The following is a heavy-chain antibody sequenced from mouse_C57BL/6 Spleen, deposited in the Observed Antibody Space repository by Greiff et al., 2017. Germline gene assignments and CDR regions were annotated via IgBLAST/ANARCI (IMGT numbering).Heavy chain of an antibody. CDR3: ARLTTVVATLDY. D-gene: IGHD1-1*01. CDR1: GYTFTSYW. V-gene: IGHV1-64*01. CDR2: IHPNSGST. Sequence: QDQLQQPGAELVKPGASVKLSCKASGYTFTSYWMHWVKQRPGQGLEWIGMIHPNSGSTNYNEKFKSKATLTVDKSSSTAYMQLSSLTSEDSAVYYCARLTTVVATLDYWGQGTTLTVSS. J-gene: IGHJ2*01.